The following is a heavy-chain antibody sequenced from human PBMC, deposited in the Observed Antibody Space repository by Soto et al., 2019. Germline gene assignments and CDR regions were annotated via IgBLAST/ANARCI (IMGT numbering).Heavy chain of an antibody. CDR3: ARHVKYGSSTYYSYYYDMDV. Sequence: GESLKISCKGSGYSFSSYWISWVRQMPGKGLEWMGRIDPSDSYTKYSPSFQGHVTISADKSISTAYLQWSSLKASDNAIYYCARHVKYGSSTYYSYYYDMDVWGQGTTVTVS. J-gene: IGHJ6*02. CDR1: GYSFSSYW. D-gene: IGHD6-6*01. V-gene: IGHV5-10-1*01. CDR2: IDPSDSYT.